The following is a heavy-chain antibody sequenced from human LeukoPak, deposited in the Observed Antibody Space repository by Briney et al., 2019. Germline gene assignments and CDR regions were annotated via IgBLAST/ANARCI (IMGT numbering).Heavy chain of an antibody. CDR2: ISANNGNT. CDR1: GYTFTSFG. CDR3: ARDSNVAYSSGWYPGY. J-gene: IGHJ4*02. Sequence: ASVKVSCKASGYTFTSFGISWVRQAPGQGLEGMGWISANNGNTKYGQKLQGRVMMTTETSTSTAYMELRSLRSDDTAVYYCARDSNVAYSSGWYPGYWGQGTLVTVSS. D-gene: IGHD6-19*01. V-gene: IGHV1-18*01.